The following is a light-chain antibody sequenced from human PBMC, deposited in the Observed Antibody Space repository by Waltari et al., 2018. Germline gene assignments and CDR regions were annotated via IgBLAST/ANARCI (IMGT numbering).Light chain of an antibody. V-gene: IGLV2-8*01. CDR3: SSYGGSNTLWV. Sequence: QYALTQPPSASGSPGQSVPISCTGTSSKVGGYNYVSWYEQLPGKAPKRLIYEVTKRPSGVPARFSGSRSGNTASLTVSGLQAEDEADYYCSSYGGSNTLWVFGTGTKVTVL. CDR1: SSKVGGYNY. J-gene: IGLJ1*01. CDR2: EVT.